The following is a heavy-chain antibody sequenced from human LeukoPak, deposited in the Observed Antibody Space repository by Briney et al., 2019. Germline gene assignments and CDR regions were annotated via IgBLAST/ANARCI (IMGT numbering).Heavy chain of an antibody. V-gene: IGHV4-39*07. D-gene: IGHD1-26*01. CDR1: GDSISSSSYY. CDR3: ASVRYSGSLAFDY. J-gene: IGHJ4*02. CDR2: IYYSGST. Sequence: SETLSLTCTVSGDSISSSSYYWGWIRQPPGKGLEWIGSIYYSGSTYYNPSLKSRVTISVDTSKNQFSLKLSSVTAADTAVYYCASVRYSGSLAFDYWGQGTLVTVSS.